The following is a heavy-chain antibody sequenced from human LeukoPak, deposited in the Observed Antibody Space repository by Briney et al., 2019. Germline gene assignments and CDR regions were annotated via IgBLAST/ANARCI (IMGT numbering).Heavy chain of an antibody. J-gene: IGHJ4*02. CDR1: GVTVSTYRAA. CDR2: TNYRSKWYT. CDR3: ASVRGTVTIFFDY. V-gene: IGHV6-1*01. D-gene: IGHD3-10*02. Sequence: SQTLSLTCAVSGVTVSTYRAAWNWITQSQARDFDWLGRTNYRSKWYTDYPISVRSRITINPNKSKYQFFLRLSAVTPADTAVEYCASVRGTVTIFFDYWGQGTLVTVSS.